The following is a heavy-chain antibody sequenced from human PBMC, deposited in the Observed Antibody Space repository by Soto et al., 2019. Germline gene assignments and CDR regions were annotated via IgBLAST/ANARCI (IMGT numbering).Heavy chain of an antibody. CDR2: IYYSGST. CDR1: GGSISSYY. V-gene: IGHV4-59*08. Sequence: PSETLSLTCTVSGGSISSYYWSWIRQPPGKGLEWIGYIYYSGSTNYNPSLKSRVTISVDTSKNQFSLKLSSVTAADTAVYYCAGVCSGGSCYPTDAFDIWGQGTMVTVS. D-gene: IGHD2-15*01. CDR3: AGVCSGGSCYPTDAFDI. J-gene: IGHJ3*02.